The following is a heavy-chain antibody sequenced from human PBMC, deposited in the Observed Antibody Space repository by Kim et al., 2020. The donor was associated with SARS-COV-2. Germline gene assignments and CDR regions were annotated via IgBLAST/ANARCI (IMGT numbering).Heavy chain of an antibody. CDR3: ARGAQDTAMAHEVWYFDL. D-gene: IGHD5-18*01. CDR2: INPSGGST. J-gene: IGHJ2*01. Sequence: ASVKVSCKASGYTFTSYYMHWVRQAPGQGLEWMGIINPSGGSTSYAQKFQGRVTMTRDTSTSTVYMELSSLRSEDTAVYYCARGAQDTAMAHEVWYFDLWGRGTLVTVSS. V-gene: IGHV1-46*01. CDR1: GYTFTSYY.